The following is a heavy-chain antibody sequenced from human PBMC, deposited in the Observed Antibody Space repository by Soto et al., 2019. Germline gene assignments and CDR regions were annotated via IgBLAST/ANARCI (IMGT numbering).Heavy chain of an antibody. CDR2: INPYNGNT. D-gene: IGHD1-26*01. Sequence: QVQLVQSGVEVKKPGASMKVSCKASGYTFTSYGFSWVRQAPGQGVEWMGWINPYNGNTNYARSLQGRVTRATDTSTSTAYMGLRSLTSDDTAVYCCARGGASTGGMDVWGQGTTVTVSS. J-gene: IGHJ6*02. CDR3: ARGGASTGGMDV. V-gene: IGHV1-18*01. CDR1: GYTFTSYG.